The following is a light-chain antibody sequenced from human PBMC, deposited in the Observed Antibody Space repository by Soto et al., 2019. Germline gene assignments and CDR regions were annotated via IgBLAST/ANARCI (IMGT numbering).Light chain of an antibody. CDR1: QSVLYSSNNKNY. CDR3: QQYDCAPWT. CDR2: WAS. J-gene: IGKJ1*01. Sequence: DIVMTQSPDSLAVSLGERATINCKSSQSVLYSSNNKNYLAWYQQKPGQPPKLLIYWASTRESGVPDRFSGGGSGTDFTLTISSLQAEDVAVYYCQQYDCAPWTFGQGIKVEIK. V-gene: IGKV4-1*01.